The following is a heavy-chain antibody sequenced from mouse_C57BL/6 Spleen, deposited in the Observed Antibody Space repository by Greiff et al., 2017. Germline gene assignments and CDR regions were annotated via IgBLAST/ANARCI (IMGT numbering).Heavy chain of an antibody. CDR3: TEGYIAMDY. D-gene: IGHD1-3*01. Sequence: EVKVEESGGGLVQPGGSMKLSCVASGFTFSNYWMNWVRQSPEKGLEWVAQIRLKSDNYATHYAESVKGRFTISRDDSKSSVYLQMNNLRAEDTGIYYCTEGYIAMDYWGQGTSVTVSS. CDR2: IRLKSDNYAT. J-gene: IGHJ4*01. CDR1: GFTFSNYW. V-gene: IGHV6-3*01.